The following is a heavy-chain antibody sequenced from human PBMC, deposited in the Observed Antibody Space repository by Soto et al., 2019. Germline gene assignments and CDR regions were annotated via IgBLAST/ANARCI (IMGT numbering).Heavy chain of an antibody. V-gene: IGHV4-31*03. J-gene: IGHJ4*02. CDR2: IYYSGST. CDR3: ARAFHYDSSGYYFPFDY. CDR1: GGSISSGGYY. Sequence: PSETLSLTCTVSGGSISSGGYYFSCIREHPWKGLEWIGYIYYSGSTYYNPSLKSRVTISVDTSKSQFSLKLSSVTAADTAVYYCARAFHYDSSGYYFPFDYWGQGTLVTVSS. D-gene: IGHD3-22*01.